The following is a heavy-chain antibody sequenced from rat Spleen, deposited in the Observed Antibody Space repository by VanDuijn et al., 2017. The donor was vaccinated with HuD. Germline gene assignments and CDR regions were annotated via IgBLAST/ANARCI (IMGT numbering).Heavy chain of an antibody. Sequence: EVQLVESDGGLVQPGRSLKLSCAASGFTFSDYGMHWIRQAPTKGLEWVATIVYDGSRTYYRDSVKGRFTISRDNAEGTLYLQMDSLRSEDTATYYCARHPTYYGFDGDWFAYWGQGTLVTVSS. CDR2: IVYDGSRT. V-gene: IGHV5-29*01. J-gene: IGHJ3*01. D-gene: IGHD1-9*01. CDR3: ARHPTYYGFDGDWFAY. CDR1: GFTFSDYG.